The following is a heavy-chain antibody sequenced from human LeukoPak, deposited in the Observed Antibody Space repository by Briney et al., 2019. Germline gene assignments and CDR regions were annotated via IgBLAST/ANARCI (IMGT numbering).Heavy chain of an antibody. CDR1: GFTFSDYD. V-gene: IGHV3-13*01. CDR3: ARVAKERVGGVYYFDY. D-gene: IGHD1-1*01. CDR2: IGTAGDT. Sequence: GGSLRLSCAASGFTFSDYDMHWVRQATGKGLEWVSAIGTAGDTYYTGSVKGRFTISRENAKNSLYLQMNSMRARDTAVYYCARVAKERVGGVYYFDYWGQGTLVTVSS. J-gene: IGHJ4*02.